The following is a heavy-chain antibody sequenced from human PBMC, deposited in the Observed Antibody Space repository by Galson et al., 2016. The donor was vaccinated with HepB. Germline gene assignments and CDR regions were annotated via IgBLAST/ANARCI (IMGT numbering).Heavy chain of an antibody. V-gene: IGHV3-53*01. CDR3: ARDFPPRFVDCSSTTCFSLGV. Sequence: SLRLSCAVSGLSVSDEYMSWVRQAPGKGLEWVSLIYSRGDTYYADSVQGRFTFSSDTSKNVLYLQMNRLNAEDTAVYYCARDFPPRFVDCSSTTCFSLGVWGQGTTVTVSS. D-gene: IGHD2-2*01. CDR1: GLSVSDEY. CDR2: IYSRGDT. J-gene: IGHJ6*02.